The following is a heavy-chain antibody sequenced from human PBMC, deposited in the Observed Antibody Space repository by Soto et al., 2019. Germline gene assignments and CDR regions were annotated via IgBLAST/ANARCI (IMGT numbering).Heavy chain of an antibody. CDR2: LSYSGST. V-gene: IGHV4-31*01. CDR1: GCSISSGGYY. J-gene: IGHJ6*02. Sequence: QVQLQESGPGLVKPSQTLSLTCTVSGCSISSGGYYWSWIRQHPGKGLEWIGYLSYSGSTYYNPALNSLVTISVDTSKNQYSLKLSSVTAADTSVYYCAREINGMDVCGHETTVTVSS. CDR3: AREINGMDV.